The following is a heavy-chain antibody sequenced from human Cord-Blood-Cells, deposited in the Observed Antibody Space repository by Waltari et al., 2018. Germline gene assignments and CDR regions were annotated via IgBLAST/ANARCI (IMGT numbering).Heavy chain of an antibody. D-gene: IGHD1-1*01. V-gene: IGHV4-39*01. CDR2: IYYSGST. J-gene: IGHJ4*02. CDR3: ARHQLVTIDY. Sequence: QLQLQESGPGLVKPSETLSLTCTVSGGSISSSSYSWGWIRQPPGKGLEWIGSIYYSGSTYYNPSLKSRVTISVDTSKNQFSLKLSSVTAADTAVYYCARHQLVTIDYWGQGTLVTVSS. CDR1: GGSISSSSYS.